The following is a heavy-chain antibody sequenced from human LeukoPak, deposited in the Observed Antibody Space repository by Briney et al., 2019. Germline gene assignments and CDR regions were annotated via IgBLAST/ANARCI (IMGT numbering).Heavy chain of an antibody. CDR2: IYTSGST. J-gene: IGHJ4*02. CDR1: GFSISSYY. Sequence: PSETLSLTCTASGFSISSYYWSWIRQPAGKGLEWIGRIYTSGSTNYNPSLKSRVTMSVDTSKNQFSLKLSSVTAADTAVYYCARDDCSSTSCTFDYWGQGTLVTVSS. CDR3: ARDDCSSTSCTFDY. D-gene: IGHD2-2*01. V-gene: IGHV4-4*07.